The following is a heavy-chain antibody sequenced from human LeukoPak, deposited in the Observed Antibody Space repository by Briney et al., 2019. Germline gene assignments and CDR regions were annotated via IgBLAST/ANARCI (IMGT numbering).Heavy chain of an antibody. CDR3: ARRSRIAAAGTGYYGMDV. Sequence: ASVKVSCEASGYTFTSYGISWVRQAPGQGLEWMGWISAYNGNTNYAQKLQGRVTMTTDTSTSTAYMELRSLRSDDTAVYYCARRSRIAAAGTGYYGMDVWGQGTTVTVSS. CDR2: ISAYNGNT. J-gene: IGHJ6*02. D-gene: IGHD6-13*01. V-gene: IGHV1-18*01. CDR1: GYTFTSYG.